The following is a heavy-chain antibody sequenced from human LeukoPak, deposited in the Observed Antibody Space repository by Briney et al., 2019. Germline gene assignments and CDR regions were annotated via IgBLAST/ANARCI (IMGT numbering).Heavy chain of an antibody. CDR2: ISAYNGNT. Sequence: ASVKVSCKASGYTFTSYGISWVRQAPGQGLEWMGWISAYNGNTNYAQKLQGRVTMTTDTSTSTAYMELRSLRSDDTAVYYCARDYTDSGYDYFDYWGQGTLVTVSS. J-gene: IGHJ4*02. V-gene: IGHV1-18*01. D-gene: IGHD5-12*01. CDR3: ARDYTDSGYDYFDY. CDR1: GYTFTSYG.